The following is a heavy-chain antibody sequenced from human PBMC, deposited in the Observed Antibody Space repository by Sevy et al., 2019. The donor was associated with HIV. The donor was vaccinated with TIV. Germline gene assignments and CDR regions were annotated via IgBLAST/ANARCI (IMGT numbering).Heavy chain of an antibody. J-gene: IGHJ6*02. CDR1: GFTFSSYG. D-gene: IGHD1-26*01. CDR2: ISYDGSNK. CDR3: AKDRRLSGSYYYYGMDV. Sequence: GGSLRLSCAASGFTFSSYGMHWVRQAPGKGLEWVAVISYDGSNKYYADSVKGRFTISRDNSKNTLYLQMNSLRAEDTAEYYWAKDRRLSGSYYYYGMDVWGQGTTVTVSS. V-gene: IGHV3-30*18.